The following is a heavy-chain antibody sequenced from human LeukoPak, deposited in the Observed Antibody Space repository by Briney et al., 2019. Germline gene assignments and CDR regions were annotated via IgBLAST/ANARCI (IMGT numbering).Heavy chain of an antibody. J-gene: IGHJ4*02. CDR3: ARAQGYYYDSSGYWGY. CDR2: ISSSGSTI. Sequence: GGSLRLSCAASGFTFSDYYTSWIRQAPGKGLEWVSYISSSGSTIYYADSVKGRFTISRDNAKNSLYLQMNSLRAEDTAAYYCARAQGYYYDSSGYWGYWGQGTLVTVSS. CDR1: GFTFSDYY. V-gene: IGHV3-11*01. D-gene: IGHD3-22*01.